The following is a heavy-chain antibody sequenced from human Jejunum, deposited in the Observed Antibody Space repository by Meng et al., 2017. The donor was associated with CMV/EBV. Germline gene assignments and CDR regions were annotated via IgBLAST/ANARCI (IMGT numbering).Heavy chain of an antibody. CDR2: IDIDGRDI. Sequence: EVQLVESGGGLVQPGGSLRLSCAVSGFALRSYWMHWVRQAPGKGLEWVSRIDIDGRDITYADSVKGRFTISRDTAKNMLYLEMNSLRVEDTAVYYCARGLEEYLGWEMGYWGQGTLVTVSS. D-gene: IGHD2/OR15-2a*01. J-gene: IGHJ4*02. CDR1: GFALRSYW. CDR3: ARGLEEYLGWEMGY. V-gene: IGHV3-74*03.